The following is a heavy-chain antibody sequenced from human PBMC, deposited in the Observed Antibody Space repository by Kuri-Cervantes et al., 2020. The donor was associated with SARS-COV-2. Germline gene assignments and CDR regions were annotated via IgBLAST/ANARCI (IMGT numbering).Heavy chain of an antibody. V-gene: IGHV3-23*03. D-gene: IGHD3-10*01. CDR1: GFTFSSYA. Sequence: GESLKISCAASGFTFSSYAMSWVRQAPGKGLEWVSVIYSGGSSTYYADSVKGRFTISRDNAKNSLYLQMNSLSAEDTAVYYCATSGRGSVFWFDPWGQGTLVTVSS. CDR2: IYSGGSST. CDR3: ATSGRGSVFWFDP. J-gene: IGHJ5*02.